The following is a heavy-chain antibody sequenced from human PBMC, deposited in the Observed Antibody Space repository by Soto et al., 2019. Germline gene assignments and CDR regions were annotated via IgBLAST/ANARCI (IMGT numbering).Heavy chain of an antibody. V-gene: IGHV3-21*01. CDR2: ISSSSSYI. CDR3: ARDQDYSSTSCYGAVDWFDP. CDR1: GFTFSSYS. Sequence: PGGSLRLSCAASGFTFSSYSMNWVRQAPGKGLEWVSSISSSSSYIYYADSVKGRFTISRDNAKNSLYLQMNSLGAEDTAVYYCARDQDYSSTSCYGAVDWFDPWGQGTLVTVSS. J-gene: IGHJ5*02. D-gene: IGHD2-2*01.